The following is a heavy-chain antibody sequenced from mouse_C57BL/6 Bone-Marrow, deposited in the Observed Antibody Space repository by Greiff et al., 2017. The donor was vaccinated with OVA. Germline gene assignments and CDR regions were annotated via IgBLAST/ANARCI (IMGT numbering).Heavy chain of an antibody. Sequence: QVQLQQSGAELARPGASVKLSCKASGYTFTSYGISWVKQRTGQGLEWIGEIYPRSGDTYYNEKFKGKATLTADKSSSTAYMELRSLTSEDSAVYFCARCGYYWYFDVWGTGTTVTVSS. CDR1: GYTFTSYG. V-gene: IGHV1-81*01. J-gene: IGHJ1*03. CDR2: IYPRSGDT. CDR3: ARCGYYWYFDV. D-gene: IGHD2-2*01.